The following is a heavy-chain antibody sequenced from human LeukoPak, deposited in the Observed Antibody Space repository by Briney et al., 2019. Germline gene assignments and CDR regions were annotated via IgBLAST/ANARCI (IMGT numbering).Heavy chain of an antibody. J-gene: IGHJ5*02. CDR2: INPNSGAT. Sequence: ASVTVSFKASGYTFTGFYMHWVRQAPGQGLEWMGWINPNSGATDYAQTFQGRVTMTRDTSITTAYMELSSLRSDDTAVYYCARDVGGCSGGSCYDWFDPWGQGTLVTVSS. CDR3: ARDVGGCSGGSCYDWFDP. V-gene: IGHV1-2*02. CDR1: GYTFTGFY. D-gene: IGHD2-15*01.